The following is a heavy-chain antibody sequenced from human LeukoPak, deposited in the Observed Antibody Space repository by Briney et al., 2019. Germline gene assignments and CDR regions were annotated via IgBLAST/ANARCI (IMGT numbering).Heavy chain of an antibody. D-gene: IGHD2-2*02. Sequence: ASVKVSCKASGYTFTGYYMHWVRQAPGQGLEWMGWINPNIGGTNYAKKFQGRVTMTRDTSISTAYMELSRLRSDDTAVYYCARDLGYCSSTSCYTYFDYWGQGTLVTVSS. CDR1: GYTFTGYY. CDR3: ARDLGYCSSTSCYTYFDY. J-gene: IGHJ4*02. CDR2: INPNIGGT. V-gene: IGHV1-2*02.